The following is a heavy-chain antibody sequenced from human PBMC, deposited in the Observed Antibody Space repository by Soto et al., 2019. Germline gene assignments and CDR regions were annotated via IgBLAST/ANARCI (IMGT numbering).Heavy chain of an antibody. CDR1: GYTFTGYY. V-gene: IGHV1-2*02. CDR2: INPNSGGT. Sequence: ASVKVSCKASGYTFTGYYMHWVRQAPGQGLEWMGWINPNSGGTNYAQKFQGRVTMTRDTSISTAYMELSRLRSDDTAVYYCARAPTYSSGCLSHWGQGTLVTVSS. CDR3: ARAPTYSSGCLSH. J-gene: IGHJ4*02. D-gene: IGHD6-19*01.